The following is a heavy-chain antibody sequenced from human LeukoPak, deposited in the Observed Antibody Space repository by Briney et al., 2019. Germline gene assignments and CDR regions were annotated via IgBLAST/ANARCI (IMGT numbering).Heavy chain of an antibody. CDR2: LYPGDSDT. CDR1: GYTFTSYW. J-gene: IGHJ4*02. CDR3: ARRSPYTSGWYYFDY. D-gene: IGHD6-19*01. Sequence: GESLQTSCKGSGYTFTSYWIAWGRPRPGKGRGWMGILYPGDSDTRYSPSFQGQVTISADKSISTAYLQWSSLKASDTAMYYCARRSPYTSGWYYFDYWGQGSLVTVSS. V-gene: IGHV5-51*01.